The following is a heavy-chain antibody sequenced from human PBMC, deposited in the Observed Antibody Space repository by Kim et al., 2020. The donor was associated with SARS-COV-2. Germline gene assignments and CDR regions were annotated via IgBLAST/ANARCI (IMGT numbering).Heavy chain of an antibody. J-gene: IGHJ6*02. Sequence: SETLSLTCTVSGGSISSYYWSWIRQPPGKGLEWIGYIYYSGSTNYNPSLKSRVTISVDTSKNQFSLKLSSVTAADTAVYYCAGTDYGDQRGLYYYGMDVWGQGTTVTVSS. V-gene: IGHV4-59*13. D-gene: IGHD4-17*01. CDR1: GGSISSYY. CDR2: IYYSGST. CDR3: AGTDYGDQRGLYYYGMDV.